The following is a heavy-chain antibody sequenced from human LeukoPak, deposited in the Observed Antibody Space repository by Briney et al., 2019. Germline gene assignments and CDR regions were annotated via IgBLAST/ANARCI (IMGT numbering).Heavy chain of an antibody. D-gene: IGHD6-19*01. J-gene: IGHJ4*02. Sequence: GGSLRLSCAASGFNFSSYGMHWVRQAPGKGLEWVAIISYDGSNKYYADSVRGRFTISRDNSKNTLYLQMNSLRAEDTAVYYCAKDKQQWLVPFDYWGQGTLVTVSS. CDR2: ISYDGSNK. V-gene: IGHV3-30*12. CDR1: GFNFSSYG. CDR3: AKDKQQWLVPFDY.